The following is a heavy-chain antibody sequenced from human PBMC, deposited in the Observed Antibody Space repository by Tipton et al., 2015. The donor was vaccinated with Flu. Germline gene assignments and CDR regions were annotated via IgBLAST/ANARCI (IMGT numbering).Heavy chain of an antibody. CDR1: GFTFSSYA. CDR2: ISGSGGST. J-gene: IGHJ4*02. D-gene: IGHD1-26*01. Sequence: SLRLSCAASGFTFSSYAMSWVRQAPGKGLEWVSAISGSGGSTYYADSVKGRFTISRDNSKNTLYLQMNSLRAEDTAVYYCAKNGGGGGWELLSQLGYFFDYWGQGTLVTVSS. CDR3: AKNGGGGGWELLSQLGYFFDY. V-gene: IGHV3-23*01.